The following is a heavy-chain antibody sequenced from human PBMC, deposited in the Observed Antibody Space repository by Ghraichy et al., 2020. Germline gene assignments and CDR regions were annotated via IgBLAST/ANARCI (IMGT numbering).Heavy chain of an antibody. CDR1: GGSISSSSYY. V-gene: IGHV4-39*01. CDR2: IYYSGST. Sequence: TLSLTCTVSGGSISSSSYYWGWIRQPPGKGLEWIGSIYYSGSTYYNPSLKSRVTISVDTSKNQFSLKLSSVTAADTAVYYCARRGYYDFWSGYWVFDYWGQGTLVTVSS. D-gene: IGHD3-3*01. CDR3: ARRGYYDFWSGYWVFDY. J-gene: IGHJ4*02.